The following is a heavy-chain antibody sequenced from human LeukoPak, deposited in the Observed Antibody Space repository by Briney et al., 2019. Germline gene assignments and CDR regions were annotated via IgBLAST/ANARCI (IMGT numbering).Heavy chain of an antibody. J-gene: IGHJ4*02. CDR1: GGSISSTTHY. D-gene: IGHD2-2*01. Sequence: SETLSLTCDGSGGSISSTTHYWGWLRQSPGKGLEWIGSIFYSGSTYYNPSLKSRVTISVDTPKNQFSLKLSSVTAADTAVYYCASSRDCSSTTCYGLFDSWGQGTLVTVSS. CDR2: IFYSGST. CDR3: ASSRDCSSTTCYGLFDS. V-gene: IGHV4-39*01.